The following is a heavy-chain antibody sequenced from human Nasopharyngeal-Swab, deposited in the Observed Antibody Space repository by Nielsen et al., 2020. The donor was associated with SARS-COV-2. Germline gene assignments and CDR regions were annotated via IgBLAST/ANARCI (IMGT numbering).Heavy chain of an antibody. D-gene: IGHD3-16*01. CDR3: AKDHKMDSGGGVGYMDV. CDR2: IRYDGFNQ. Sequence: WIRQPPGKGLEWVAFIRYDGFNQHYADSVKSRFTISRDSFKNTLYLQLNSLRAEDTAVYYCAKDHKMDSGGGVGYMDVWGKGTTVTVSS. J-gene: IGHJ6*03. V-gene: IGHV3-30*02.